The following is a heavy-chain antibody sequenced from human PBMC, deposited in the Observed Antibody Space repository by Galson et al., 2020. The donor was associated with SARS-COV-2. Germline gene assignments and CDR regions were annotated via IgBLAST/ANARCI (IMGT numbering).Heavy chain of an antibody. Sequence: ETSETLSLTCTVSGGSISSYYWSWIRQPPGKGLEWIGYIYYSGSTNYNPSLKSRVTISVDTSKNQFSLKLSSVTAADTAVYYCAREVTTGTTPLWLDVWGQGSMVTVS. CDR3: AREVTTGTTPLWLDV. D-gene: IGHD1-1*01. CDR1: GGSISSYY. J-gene: IGHJ6*02. V-gene: IGHV4-59*01. CDR2: IYYSGST.